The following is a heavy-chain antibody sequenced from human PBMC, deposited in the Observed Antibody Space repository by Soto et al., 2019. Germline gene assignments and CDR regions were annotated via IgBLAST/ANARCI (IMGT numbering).Heavy chain of an antibody. CDR1: GFTFDDYA. CDR3: AKDKHPHPATYGMDV. CDR2: ISWNSGSI. V-gene: IGHV3-9*01. D-gene: IGHD1-26*01. Sequence: EVQLVESGGGLVQPGRSLRLSCAASGFTFDDYAMHWVRQAPGKGLEWVSGISWNSGSIGYADSVKGRFTISRDNAKNSLYLQMNSLRAEDTALYYCAKDKHPHPATYGMDVWGQGTTVTVSS. J-gene: IGHJ6*02.